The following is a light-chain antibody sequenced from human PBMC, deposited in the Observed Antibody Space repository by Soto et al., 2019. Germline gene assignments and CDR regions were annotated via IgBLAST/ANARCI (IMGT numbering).Light chain of an antibody. J-gene: IGLJ1*01. V-gene: IGLV2-11*01. Sequence: QSALTQPRSVSGSPGQSVTISCTGTSSDVGGYNYVSWYQQHPGNAPKLMIYDVSKRPSGVPDRFSGSKSGNTASLTISGLQAEDEADYYCCSYAGSYTLPFGTGTKVTVL. CDR1: SSDVGGYNY. CDR2: DVS. CDR3: CSYAGSYTLP.